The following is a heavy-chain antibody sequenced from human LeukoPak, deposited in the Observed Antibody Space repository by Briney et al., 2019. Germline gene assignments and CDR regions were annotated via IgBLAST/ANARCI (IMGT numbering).Heavy chain of an antibody. CDR3: ATAASITMPLDV. CDR1: GFTFSSYW. CDR2: INQDGSEK. D-gene: IGHD3-10*01. J-gene: IGHJ6*04. V-gene: IGHV3-7*01. Sequence: GGSLRLSCTASGFTFSSYWINWVRQAPGKGLEWVANINQDGSEKNHVDSVKGRFTISRDNAKNSLYLQMTSLGAEDTAVYYCATAASITMPLDVWGKGTTVTVSS.